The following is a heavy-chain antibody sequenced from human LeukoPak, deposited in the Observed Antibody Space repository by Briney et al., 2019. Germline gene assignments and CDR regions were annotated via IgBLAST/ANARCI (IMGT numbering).Heavy chain of an antibody. CDR1: GFTFSDFW. J-gene: IGHJ4*02. CDR3: TKGRSNHY. Sequence: GGSLRLSCAASGFTFSDFWMGWVRQAPGKGLEWVANINQDGSENYYVDSVKGRFTISRDNDKNSLYPQMNSLRAEDTAVYYCTKGRSNHYWGQGTLVTVST. CDR2: INQDGSEN. V-gene: IGHV3-7*01. D-gene: IGHD3-10*01.